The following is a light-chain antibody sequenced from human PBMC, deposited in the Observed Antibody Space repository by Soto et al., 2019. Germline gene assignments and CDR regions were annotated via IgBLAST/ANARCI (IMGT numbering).Light chain of an antibody. CDR1: QSISSSY. J-gene: IGKJ1*01. CDR3: QQFHTTPAWT. CDR2: GAS. Sequence: EIVLTQSPGXXSLSPGKRATLSCRASQSISSSYLAWYQQRPGQAPRLLMYGASTRATGIPARFSGSGSGTEFTLTISSLQSEDFATYYCQQFHTTPAWTFGPGTKVDIK. V-gene: IGKV3-20*01.